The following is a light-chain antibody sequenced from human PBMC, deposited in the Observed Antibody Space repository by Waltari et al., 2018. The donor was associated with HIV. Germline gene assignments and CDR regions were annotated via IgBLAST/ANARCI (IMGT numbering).Light chain of an antibody. CDR3: FLSYNGARV. J-gene: IGLJ3*02. CDR1: TGPVTNGRY. V-gene: IGLV7-46*01. Sequence: QPVVTQEPSLTVSPRGTVTLTCESSTGPVTNGRYPYWLQQRPGQAPMTLIFDTTKKHSWTPARFSGSLLGGKAALTLSGAQPDDEAEYYCFLSYNGARVFGGGTRVTVL. CDR2: DTT.